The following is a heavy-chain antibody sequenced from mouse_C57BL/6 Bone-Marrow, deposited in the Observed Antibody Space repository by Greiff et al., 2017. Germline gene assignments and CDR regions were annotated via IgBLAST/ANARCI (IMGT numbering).Heavy chain of an antibody. J-gene: IGHJ2*01. D-gene: IGHD2-2*01. CDR1: GYTFTDSY. V-gene: IGHV1-19*01. CDR2: INPYNGGT. Sequence: VQLQQSGPVLVKPGASVKMSCKASGYTFTDSYMNWVKQSHGKSLEWIGVINPYNGGTSYNQKFKGKATLTVDKSSSTAYMELNSLTSEDSAVDDCARCSMVTAYYFDYGGQGTTLTVSS. CDR3: ARCSMVTAYYFDY.